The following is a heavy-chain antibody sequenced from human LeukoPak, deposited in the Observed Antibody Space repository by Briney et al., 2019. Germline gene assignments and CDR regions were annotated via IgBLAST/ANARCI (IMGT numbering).Heavy chain of an antibody. J-gene: IGHJ6*03. CDR1: GGSISSYY. CDR3: ARENPVTRMDV. D-gene: IGHD4-17*01. CDR2: IYTSANT. V-gene: IGHV4-4*07. Sequence: SETLSLTCTVSGGSISSYYWGWIRQPAGKGLEWIGRIYTSANTNYNPSLKSRVTISVDKSKNQFSLKLSSVTAADTAVYYCARENPVTRMDVWGKGTTVTVSS.